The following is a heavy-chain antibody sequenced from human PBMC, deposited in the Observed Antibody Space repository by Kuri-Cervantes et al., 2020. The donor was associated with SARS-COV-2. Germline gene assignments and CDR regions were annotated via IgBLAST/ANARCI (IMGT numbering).Heavy chain of an antibody. J-gene: IGHJ3*01. D-gene: IGHD2-21*01. CDR3: AKIAVGVPVVADAFDF. V-gene: IGHV1-2*02. Sequence: ASVKVSCKASGYTFIDYHMHWVRQAPGQGLEWMGWINPNGGGTNYAQKFQGRVTMTSDTSIDTAYMELSGLRSDDTAVYYCAKIAVGVPVVADAFDFWGQGTPVTVSS. CDR1: GYTFIDYH. CDR2: INPNGGGT.